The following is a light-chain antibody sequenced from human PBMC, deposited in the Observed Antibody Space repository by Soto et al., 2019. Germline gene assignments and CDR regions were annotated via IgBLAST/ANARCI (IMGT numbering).Light chain of an antibody. J-gene: IGKJ5*01. V-gene: IGKV1-33*01. CDR3: QQYNNLPIT. Sequence: DIQMTQSPSSLSASVGDTVTITCQASQDIKNFLNWYQQRPGKAPKLLIYDTSNLETGVPSRFSGSGSATDFTFNITSLQPEDIATYYCQQYNNLPITFGQGTRLEIK. CDR2: DTS. CDR1: QDIKNF.